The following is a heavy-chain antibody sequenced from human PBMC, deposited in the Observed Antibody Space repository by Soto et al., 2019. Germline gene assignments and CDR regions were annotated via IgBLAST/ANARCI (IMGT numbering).Heavy chain of an antibody. Sequence: PGESLKISCKGSGYSFTSYWISWVRQMPGKGLEWMGRIDPSDSYTNYSPSFQGHVTISADKSISTAYLQWSSLKASDTAMYYCASLYNWNDVAGSNPWFDPWGQGTLVTVSS. J-gene: IGHJ5*02. CDR1: GYSFTSYW. V-gene: IGHV5-10-1*01. CDR2: IDPSDSYT. D-gene: IGHD1-1*01. CDR3: ASLYNWNDVAGSNPWFDP.